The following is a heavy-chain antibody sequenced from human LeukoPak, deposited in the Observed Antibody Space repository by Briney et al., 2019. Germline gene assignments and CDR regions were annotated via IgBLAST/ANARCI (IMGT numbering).Heavy chain of an antibody. CDR2: ISYDGSNK. CDR3: ARDRAYYYGSGSYGVDY. D-gene: IGHD3-10*01. J-gene: IGHJ4*02. Sequence: GGSLRLSCAASGFTFSSYAMHWVRQAPGKGLEWVAVISYDGSNKYYADSVKGRFTISRDNSKNTLYLQMNSLRAKDTAVYYCARDRAYYYGSGSYGVDYWGQGTLVTVSS. CDR1: GFTFSSYA. V-gene: IGHV3-30-3*01.